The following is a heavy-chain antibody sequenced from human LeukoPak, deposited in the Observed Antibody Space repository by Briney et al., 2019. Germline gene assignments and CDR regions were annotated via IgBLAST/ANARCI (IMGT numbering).Heavy chain of an antibody. V-gene: IGHV4-61*01. Sequence: SETLSLTCTVSGYSISSGYYWGWIRQPPGKGLEWIGYIYYSGSTNYNPSLKSRVTISVDTSKNQFSLKLSSVTAADTAVYYCARDLRRAAAGQTELVDWFDPWGQGTLVTVSS. D-gene: IGHD6-13*01. CDR3: ARDLRRAAAGQTELVDWFDP. J-gene: IGHJ5*02. CDR2: IYYSGST. CDR1: GYSISSGYY.